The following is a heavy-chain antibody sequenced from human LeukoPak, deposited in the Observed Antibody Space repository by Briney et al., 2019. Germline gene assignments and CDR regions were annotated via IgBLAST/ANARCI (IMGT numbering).Heavy chain of an antibody. V-gene: IGHV3-7*01. Sequence: GGSLRLSCAASEFTFSSYWMSWVRQAPGKGLEWVANIKQDGSEKYYVDSVKGRFTISRDNAKNSLYLQMNSLRAEDTAVYYCARAKWELPLDYWGQGTLVTVSS. CDR1: EFTFSSYW. CDR2: IKQDGSEK. J-gene: IGHJ4*02. CDR3: ARAKWELPLDY. D-gene: IGHD1-26*01.